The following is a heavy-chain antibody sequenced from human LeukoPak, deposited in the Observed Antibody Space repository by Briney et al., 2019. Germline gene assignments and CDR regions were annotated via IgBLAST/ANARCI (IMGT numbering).Heavy chain of an antibody. V-gene: IGHV4-59*01. Sequence: SETLSLTCTVSGGSISSYYLSWIRQPPGKGLEWIGYIYYSGSTNYNPSLKSRVTISVDTSKNQFSLKLSSVTAADTAVYYCARESGYCTNGVCYDSGSWFDPWGQGTLVTVSS. CDR2: IYYSGST. D-gene: IGHD2-8*01. CDR3: ARESGYCTNGVCYDSGSWFDP. J-gene: IGHJ5*02. CDR1: GGSISSYY.